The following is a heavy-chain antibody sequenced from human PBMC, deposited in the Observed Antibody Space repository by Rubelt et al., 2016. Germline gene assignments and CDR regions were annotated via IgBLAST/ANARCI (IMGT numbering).Heavy chain of an antibody. Sequence: APGKGLEWVSAISGSGGSTYYADSVKGRFTISRDNSKNTLYLQMDSLRAEDTAVYYCAREEYARSSGAFDIWGQGTLVTVSS. CDR2: ISGSGGST. D-gene: IGHD6-6*01. CDR3: AREEYARSSGAFDI. V-gene: IGHV3-23*01. J-gene: IGHJ3*02.